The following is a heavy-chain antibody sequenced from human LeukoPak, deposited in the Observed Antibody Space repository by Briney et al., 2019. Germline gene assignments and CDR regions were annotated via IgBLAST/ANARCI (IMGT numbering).Heavy chain of an antibody. J-gene: IGHJ4*02. CDR2: INSGGSGT. Sequence: GGSLRLSCAASGFTFSNAWMNWVRQAPGKGLEWVSRINSGGSGTSYADSVEGRFTISRDNAKNTLYLQMNSLRAEDTALYYCAKDRLPDGRWSLDYWGQGTLVTVSS. CDR3: AKDRLPDGRWSLDY. V-gene: IGHV3-74*01. CDR1: GFTFSNAW. D-gene: IGHD6-13*01.